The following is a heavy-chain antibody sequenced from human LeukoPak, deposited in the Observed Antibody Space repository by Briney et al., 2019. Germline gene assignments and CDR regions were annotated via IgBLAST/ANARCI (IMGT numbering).Heavy chain of an antibody. CDR3: TTDSRGLFPF. D-gene: IGHD2-2*01. J-gene: IGHJ4*02. V-gene: IGHV3-15*01. CDR2: IKSKTDGGTT. CDR1: GFTFSNAW. Sequence: TGGSLRLPCTASGFTFSNAWMSWVRQAPGKGLEWVGRIKSKTDGGTTDYAAPVKGRFNISSDDSKNTLYLQMNSLKTEDTAVYYCTTDSRGLFPFWGQGTLVTVSS.